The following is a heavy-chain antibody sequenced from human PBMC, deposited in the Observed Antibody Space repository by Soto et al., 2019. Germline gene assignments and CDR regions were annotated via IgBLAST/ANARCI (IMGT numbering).Heavy chain of an antibody. CDR1: GFTFDDYA. D-gene: IGHD5-18*01. CDR2: ISWNSGSI. CDR3: AKDRGYSYGYFWFDP. Sequence: GGSLRLSCAASGFTFDDYAMHWVRQAPGKGLEWVSGISWNSGSIGYADSVKGRFTISRDNAKNSLYLQMNSLRAEDTALYYCAKDRGYSYGYFWFDPWGQGTLVTVSS. J-gene: IGHJ5*02. V-gene: IGHV3-9*01.